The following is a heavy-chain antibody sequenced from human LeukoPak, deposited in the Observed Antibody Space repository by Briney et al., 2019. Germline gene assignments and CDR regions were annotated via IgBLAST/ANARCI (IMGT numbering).Heavy chain of an antibody. J-gene: IGHJ6*02. CDR1: GFTFSSYA. CDR2: IWYDGSNK. Sequence: GRSLRLSCAASGFTFSSYAMHWVRQAPGKGLEWVAVIWYDGSNKYYADSVKGRFTISRDNSKNTLYLQMNSLRAEDTAVYYCARGPSQFHYGMDVWGQGTTVTVSS. CDR3: ARGPSQFHYGMDV. D-gene: IGHD2-21*01. V-gene: IGHV3-33*08.